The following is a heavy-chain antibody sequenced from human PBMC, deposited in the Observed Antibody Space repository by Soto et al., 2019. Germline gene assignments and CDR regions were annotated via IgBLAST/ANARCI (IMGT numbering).Heavy chain of an antibody. CDR3: ERITRSGRYDY. CDR1: GGSISSSSYY. J-gene: IGHJ4*02. D-gene: IGHD6-19*01. CDR2: IYYSGST. V-gene: IGHV4-39*01. Sequence: PETLSLTCTVSGGSISSSSYYWGWIRQPPGKGLEWIGSIYYSGSTYYNPSLKSRVTISVDTSKNQFSLKLSSVTAADTAVYYCERITRSGRYDYCGQGSPVIVSA.